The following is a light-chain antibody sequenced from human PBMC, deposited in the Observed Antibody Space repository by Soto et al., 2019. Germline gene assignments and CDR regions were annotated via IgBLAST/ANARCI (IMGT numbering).Light chain of an antibody. V-gene: IGKV1-5*01. CDR1: QSISSW. Sequence: DSQMTQSPSTLCASVGDRFTITSRASQSISSWLAWYQQKPGKAPKLLIYDASSLESGVPSRFRGSGSGTEFTLTIRSLQPDDFATYYCQKYNSYSQTFGQGTTGDI. CDR3: QKYNSYSQT. CDR2: DAS. J-gene: IGKJ1*01.